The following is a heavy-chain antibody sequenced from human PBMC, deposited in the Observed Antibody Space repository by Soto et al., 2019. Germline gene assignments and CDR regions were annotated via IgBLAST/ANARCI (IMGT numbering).Heavy chain of an antibody. D-gene: IGHD3-10*01. J-gene: IGHJ6*02. CDR2: IYYSGST. Sequence: QVQLQESGPGLVKPSQTLSLTCTVSGGSISSGGYYWSWIRQHPGKGLEWIGYIYYSGSTYYNPSLKRRVTISVDTSKNQFSLKLSSVTAADTAVYYCARDSTPRYGSGSYYMGYYYYGMDVWGQGTTVTVSS. CDR1: GGSISSGGYY. V-gene: IGHV4-31*03. CDR3: ARDSTPRYGSGSYYMGYYYYGMDV.